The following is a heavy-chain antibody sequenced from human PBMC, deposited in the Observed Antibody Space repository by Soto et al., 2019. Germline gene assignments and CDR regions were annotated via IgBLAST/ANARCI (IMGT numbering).Heavy chain of an antibody. Sequence: EVQLVESGGGLVQPGGSLRLSCAVSGFTFSDHYMDWVRQTPGKGLEWVGRSRTKAHSYSTEYAASVKGRFTISRDDSKHSPYLQMNSLTTDDTAVYYCVRGKNAFDFWGQGTLVTVAS. J-gene: IGHJ4*02. V-gene: IGHV3-72*01. CDR1: GFTFSDHY. CDR2: SRTKAHSYST. CDR3: VRGKNAFDF.